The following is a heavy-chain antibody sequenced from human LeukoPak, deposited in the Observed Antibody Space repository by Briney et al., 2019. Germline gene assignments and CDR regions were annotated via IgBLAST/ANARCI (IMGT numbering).Heavy chain of an antibody. CDR2: LYWNDNK. CDR1: ESSLSGSGVG. Sequence: SGPTLVNPTQTLTLTCTFSESSLSGSGVGVGWIRQPPGKALEWLALLYWNDNKRYNPFLWSRLTITKDTSKNQVVLTMTDMDPVDTATYYCAHRRSGTNPYYFDFWGQGILVTVS. J-gene: IGHJ4*02. CDR3: AHRRSGTNPYYFDF. V-gene: IGHV2-5*01.